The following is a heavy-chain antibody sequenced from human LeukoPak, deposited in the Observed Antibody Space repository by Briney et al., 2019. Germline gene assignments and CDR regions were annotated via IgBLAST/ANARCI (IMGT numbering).Heavy chain of an antibody. J-gene: IGHJ6*02. CDR1: GFTFSSYA. D-gene: IGHD2-21*02. CDR3: ARVGYCGGDCYSYYYYYGMDV. Sequence: GGSLRLSCAASGFTFSSYAMHWVRQAPGKGLEWVAVISYDGSNKYYADSVKGRFTISRDNSKNTLYLQMNSLRAEDTAVYYCARVGYCGGDCYSYYYYYGMDVWGQGTTVTVSS. V-gene: IGHV3-30-3*01. CDR2: ISYDGSNK.